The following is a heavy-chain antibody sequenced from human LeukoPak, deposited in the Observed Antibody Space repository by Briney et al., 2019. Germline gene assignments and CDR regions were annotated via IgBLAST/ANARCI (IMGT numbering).Heavy chain of an antibody. V-gene: IGHV3-23*01. Sequence: GGSLRLSCAASGFTFNTYGMSWVRHSPGKGLEWVSAISGSATGYMTNYADSVKGRFTISRDNDKNTLYLQMNSLRAEDTAVYYCAKVNRGDYVQSAFDIWGQGTMVTVSS. J-gene: IGHJ3*02. CDR3: AKVNRGDYVQSAFDI. CDR2: ISGSATGYMT. D-gene: IGHD2-21*02. CDR1: GFTFNTYG.